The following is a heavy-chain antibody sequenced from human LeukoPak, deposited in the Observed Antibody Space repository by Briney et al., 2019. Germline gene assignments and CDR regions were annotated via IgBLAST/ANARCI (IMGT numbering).Heavy chain of an antibody. J-gene: IGHJ3*02. CDR2: IYPGDSDT. D-gene: IGHD3-22*01. V-gene: IGHV5-51*01. CDR1: GYTFSSYW. Sequence: GESLKISCKVSGYTFSSYWIAWVRQMPGKGLGCMGIIYPGDSDTRYSTSFQGQVTISADKSINTAYLQWSTMKASDSAMYYCARGRYTNSIGYSYDAFDIWGQGTMVTVSS. CDR3: ARGRYTNSIGYSYDAFDI.